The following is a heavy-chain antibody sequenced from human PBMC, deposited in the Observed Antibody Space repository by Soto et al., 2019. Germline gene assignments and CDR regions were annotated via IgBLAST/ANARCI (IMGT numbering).Heavy chain of an antibody. CDR2: ISGSGGST. CDR3: ATKVYGSSWYWVFDY. V-gene: IGHV3-23*01. Sequence: GGSLRLSCAASGFTFSSYAMSWVRQAPGKGLEWVSAISGSGGSTYYADSVKGRFTISRDNSKNTLYLQMNSLRAEDTAVYYCATKVYGSSWYWVFDYWGQGTLVTVSS. J-gene: IGHJ4*02. D-gene: IGHD6-13*01. CDR1: GFTFSSYA.